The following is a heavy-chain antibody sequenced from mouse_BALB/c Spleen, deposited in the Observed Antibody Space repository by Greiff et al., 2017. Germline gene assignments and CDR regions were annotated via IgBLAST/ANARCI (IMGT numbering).Heavy chain of an antibody. CDR3: ARGHYGGAMDY. CDR1: GFNIKDTY. D-gene: IGHD1-1*01. Sequence: EVKLMESGAELVKPGASVKLSCTASGFNIKDTYMHWVKQRPEQGLEWIGRIDPANGNTKYDPKFQGKATITADTSSNTAYLQLSSLTSEDTAVYYCARGHYGGAMDYWGQGTSVTVSS. J-gene: IGHJ4*01. V-gene: IGHV14-3*02. CDR2: IDPANGNT.